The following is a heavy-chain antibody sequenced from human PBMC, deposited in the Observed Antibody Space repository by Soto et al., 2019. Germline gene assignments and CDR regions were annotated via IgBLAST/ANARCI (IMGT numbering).Heavy chain of an antibody. Sequence: QVQLVQSGAEVKKPGASVTVSCKASGYTFTSYAMHWVRQAPGQRLEWMGWINAGNGNTKYSQKFQGRVTITRDTSASTAYMELSSLRSEDTAVYYCARDIVVVPAAMYYYYGMDVWGQGTTVTVSS. V-gene: IGHV1-3*01. J-gene: IGHJ6*02. CDR1: GYTFTSYA. CDR3: ARDIVVVPAAMYYYYGMDV. D-gene: IGHD2-2*01. CDR2: INAGNGNT.